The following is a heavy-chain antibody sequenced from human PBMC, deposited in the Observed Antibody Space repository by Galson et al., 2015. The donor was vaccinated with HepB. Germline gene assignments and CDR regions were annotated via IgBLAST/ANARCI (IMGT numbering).Heavy chain of an antibody. Sequence: SETLSLTCTVSGGSISSSSYYWGWTRQPPGKGLEWIGSIYYSGSTYYNPSLKSRVTIAIDTSKNQFPLKLSSVTAADTAVYYCARGTGGLTGVFDPWGQGTLVTVSS. J-gene: IGHJ5*02. D-gene: IGHD2-8*02. CDR1: GGSISSSSYY. CDR3: ARGTGGLTGVFDP. CDR2: IYYSGST. V-gene: IGHV4-39*01.